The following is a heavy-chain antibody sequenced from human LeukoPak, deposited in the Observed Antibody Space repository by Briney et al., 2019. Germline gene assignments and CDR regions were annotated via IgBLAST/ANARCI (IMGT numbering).Heavy chain of an antibody. Sequence: GGSLRLSCAASGFTFSSYWMSWVRQAPGKGLEWVANIKQDGSEKYYVDSVKGRFTISRDNAKNSLYLQMNSLRADDTAVYYCAREGNYGFMDYWGQGTLVTVSS. J-gene: IGHJ4*02. V-gene: IGHV3-7*01. CDR1: GFTFSSYW. CDR2: IKQDGSEK. D-gene: IGHD4-11*01. CDR3: AREGNYGFMDY.